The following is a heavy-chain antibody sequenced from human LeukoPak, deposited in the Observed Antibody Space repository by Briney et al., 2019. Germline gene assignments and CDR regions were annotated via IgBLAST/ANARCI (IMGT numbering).Heavy chain of an antibody. CDR1: GFTFSSYG. CDR3: AKGGYAFDH. V-gene: IGHV3-30*18. J-gene: IGHJ4*02. Sequence: EAGGSLRLSCAASGFTFSSYGMHWVRQAPGKGLEWVAVISYDGSNKYYADSVKGRFTISRDNSKNTLYLQMNSLRAEDTAVYYCAKGGYAFDHWGQGTLVTVSS. D-gene: IGHD5-18*01. CDR2: ISYDGSNK.